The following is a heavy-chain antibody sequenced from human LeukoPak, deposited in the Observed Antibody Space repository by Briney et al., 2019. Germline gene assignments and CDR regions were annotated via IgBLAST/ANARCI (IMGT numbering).Heavy chain of an antibody. J-gene: IGHJ4*02. CDR3: ARADYYDSSGYPFPGFDY. V-gene: IGHV4-38-2*02. D-gene: IGHD3-22*01. CDR2: IYHSGST. Sequence: SETLSLTCTVSGYSISSGYYWGWIRQPPGKGLEWIGSIYHSGSTYYNPSLKSRVTISVDTSKNQFSLKLSSVTAADTAVYYCARADYYDSSGYPFPGFDYWGQGTLVTVSS. CDR1: GYSISSGYY.